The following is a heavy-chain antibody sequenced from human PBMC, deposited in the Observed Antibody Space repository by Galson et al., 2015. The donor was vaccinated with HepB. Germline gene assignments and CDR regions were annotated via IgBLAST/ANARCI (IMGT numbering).Heavy chain of an antibody. Sequence: SVKVSCKASGYTFTGYYMLWVRQAPGQGLEWMGWINPNSGGTNYAQKFQGRVTMTRDTSISTAYMELSRLRSDDTAVYYCARDLGPITEGMDVWGQGTTVTVSS. V-gene: IGHV1-2*02. CDR1: GYTFTGYY. CDR2: INPNSGGT. CDR3: ARDLGPITEGMDV. D-gene: IGHD3-16*01. J-gene: IGHJ6*02.